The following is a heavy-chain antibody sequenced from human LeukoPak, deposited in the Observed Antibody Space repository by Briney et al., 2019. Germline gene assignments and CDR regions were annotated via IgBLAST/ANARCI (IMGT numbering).Heavy chain of an antibody. Sequence: ASVKVSCKASGGTFSSYAISWVRQAPGQGLEWMGGIIPIFGTANYAQKFQGRVTITTDESTSTAYMELSSLRSEDTAVYYCARDRGGYRNSLFDYWGQGTLVTVSS. V-gene: IGHV1-69*05. CDR1: GGTFSSYA. D-gene: IGHD3-16*01. CDR3: ARDRGGYRNSLFDY. CDR2: IIPIFGTA. J-gene: IGHJ4*02.